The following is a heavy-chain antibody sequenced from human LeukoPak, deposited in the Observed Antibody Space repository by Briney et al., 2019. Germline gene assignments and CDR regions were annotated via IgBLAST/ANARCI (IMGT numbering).Heavy chain of an antibody. CDR1: GFTFSSYW. V-gene: IGHV3-7*01. J-gene: IGHJ5*02. CDR2: IKQDGSEK. D-gene: IGHD3-3*01. Sequence: GGSLRLSCAASGFTFSSYWMSWVRQAPGKGLEWVANIKQDGSEKYYVDSVKGRFTISRDNAKNSLYLQMNSLRAEDTAVYYCARDPYDFWSGYYWSWFDPWGQGTLVTVSS. CDR3: ARDPYDFWSGYYWSWFDP.